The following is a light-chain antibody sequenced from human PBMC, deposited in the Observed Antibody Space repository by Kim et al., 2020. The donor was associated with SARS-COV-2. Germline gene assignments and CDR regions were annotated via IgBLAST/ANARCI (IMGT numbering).Light chain of an antibody. J-gene: IGKJ4*01. CDR2: DAS. CDR1: QSVSNY. CDR3: QQRSHWPT. Sequence: SLSPWERATLSCRASQSVSNYLAWYQQKPGQAPRLLIYDASNRATGIPARFSGSGSGTDFTLTISSLEPEDFAVYYCQQRSHWPTFGGGTKVDIK. V-gene: IGKV3-11*01.